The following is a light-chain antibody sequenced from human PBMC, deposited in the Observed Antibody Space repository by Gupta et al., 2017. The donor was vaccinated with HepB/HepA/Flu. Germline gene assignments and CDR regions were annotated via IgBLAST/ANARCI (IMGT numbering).Light chain of an antibody. J-gene: IGKJ1*01. Sequence: EIVLTQSPGTLSLSPGERATLCCRASQSVSNYLAWYQQKPGQAPRLLISSASSRAAGIPDRFSGSGSGTDFTLTISRLEPEDFAVYYCQQDGSSPRTFGQGTKVEIK. CDR1: QSVSNY. CDR3: QQDGSSPRT. CDR2: SAS. V-gene: IGKV3-20*01.